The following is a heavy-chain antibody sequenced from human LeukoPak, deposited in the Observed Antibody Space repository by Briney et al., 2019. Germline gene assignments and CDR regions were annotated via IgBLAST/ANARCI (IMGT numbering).Heavy chain of an antibody. Sequence: GGSLRLSCAASGFTFSSYSMNWVRQAPGKGLEWVSYISSSSSTIYYADSVKGRFTISRDNAKNSLYLQMNSLRAEDTAVYYCAREGVAARGALNWFDPWGKGTLVTVSS. V-gene: IGHV3-48*01. CDR1: GFTFSSYS. CDR3: AREGVAARGALNWFDP. J-gene: IGHJ5*02. CDR2: ISSSSSTI. D-gene: IGHD3-10*01.